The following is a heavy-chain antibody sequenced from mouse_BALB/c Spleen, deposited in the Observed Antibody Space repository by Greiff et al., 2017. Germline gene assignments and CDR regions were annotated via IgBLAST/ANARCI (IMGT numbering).Heavy chain of an antibody. CDR2: ISDGGSYT. J-gene: IGHJ1*01. D-gene: IGHD1-3*01. CDR3: AREGKLRYFDV. CDR1: GFTFSDYY. V-gene: IGHV5-4*02. Sequence: DVQLVESGGGLVKPGGSLKLSCAASGFTFSDYYMYWVRQTPEKRLEWVATISDGGSYTYYPDSVKGRFTISRDNAKNNLYLQMSSLKSEDTAMYYCAREGKLRYFDVWGAGTTVTVSS.